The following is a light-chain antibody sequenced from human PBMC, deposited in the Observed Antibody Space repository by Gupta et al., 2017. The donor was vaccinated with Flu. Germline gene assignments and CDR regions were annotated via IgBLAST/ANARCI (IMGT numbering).Light chain of an antibody. CDR3: ASWDASLSGRL. V-gene: IGLV1-44*01. CDR1: HSNIGSNA. Sequence: QCVLSHPPPAFATPGQTAPISLSGSHSNIGSNAVSCYQQLPGAAPQLVIYNNNLRPSGVPDRFSGSKSGTSVSLASRGLPYEDEAVYYCASWDASLSGRLFGGGTKVTVL. J-gene: IGLJ3*02. CDR2: NNN.